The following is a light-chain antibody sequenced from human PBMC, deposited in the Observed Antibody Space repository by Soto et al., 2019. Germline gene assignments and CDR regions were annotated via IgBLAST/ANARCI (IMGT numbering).Light chain of an antibody. CDR1: QSVSSS. J-gene: IGKJ2*01. CDR3: QQYNNWPPYT. Sequence: EIVMTQSPGTLSVSPGERATLSCRASQSVSSSLAWYQQRPGQAPRLLIYGASTRATGVPARFRGSGSGTEFTLTITSLQPEDFAVYYCQQYNNWPPYTFGQGTKLQIK. CDR2: GAS. V-gene: IGKV3-15*01.